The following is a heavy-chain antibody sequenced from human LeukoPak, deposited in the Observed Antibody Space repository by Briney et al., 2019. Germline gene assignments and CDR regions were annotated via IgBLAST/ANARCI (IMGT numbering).Heavy chain of an antibody. CDR3: AKDLGANYYYYGMDV. D-gene: IGHD1-26*01. J-gene: IGHJ6*02. V-gene: IGHV3-9*01. CDR2: ISWNSGSI. Sequence: PGGSLRLSCAASGFTFDDYAMHWVRQAPGKGLEWVSNISWNSGSIAYADSVKGRFTISRDNAKNSLYLQMNSLRAEDTALYYCAKDLGANYYYYGMDVWGQGTTVTVSS. CDR1: GFTFDDYA.